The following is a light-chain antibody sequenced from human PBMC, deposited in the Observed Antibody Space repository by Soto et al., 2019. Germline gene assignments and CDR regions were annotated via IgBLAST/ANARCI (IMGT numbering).Light chain of an antibody. V-gene: IGKV3-15*01. J-gene: IGKJ4*01. Sequence: EIGLTQSPATLSLSPGERATLSCRASQSVSSSYLAWYQQKPGQAPRLLIYGASTRATDIPARFSGSGFGTEFILTISSLQSADFAVYYCQQYNNWPPRITFGGGTKVDIK. CDR2: GAS. CDR1: QSVSSSY. CDR3: QQYNNWPPRIT.